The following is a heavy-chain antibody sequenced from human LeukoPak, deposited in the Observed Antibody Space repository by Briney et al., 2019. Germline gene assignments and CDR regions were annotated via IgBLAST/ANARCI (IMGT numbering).Heavy chain of an antibody. CDR3: ATLATTATEADY. Sequence: GGSLRLSCAASGFTFSSYGMHWVRQAPGKGLEWVAVISYDGSNKYYADSVKGRFTISRDNSKNTLHLQMDSLRAEDTAIYYCATLATTATEADYWGQGTLVSVTS. J-gene: IGHJ4*02. CDR2: ISYDGSNK. V-gene: IGHV3-30*03. D-gene: IGHD4-17*01. CDR1: GFTFSSYG.